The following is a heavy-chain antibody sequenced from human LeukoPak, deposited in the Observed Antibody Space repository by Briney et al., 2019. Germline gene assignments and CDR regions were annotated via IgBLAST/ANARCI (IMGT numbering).Heavy chain of an antibody. CDR3: AKASYYDSSGYYKLYYYYGMDV. D-gene: IGHD3-22*01. V-gene: IGHV3-23*01. CDR1: GFTFSSYA. Sequence: HPGRSLRLSCAASGFTFSSYAMSWVRQAPGKGLEWVSAISGSGGSTYYADSVKGRFTISRDNSKNTLYLQMNSLRAEDTAVYYCAKASYYDSSGYYKLYYYYGMDVWGQGTTVTVSS. J-gene: IGHJ6*02. CDR2: ISGSGGST.